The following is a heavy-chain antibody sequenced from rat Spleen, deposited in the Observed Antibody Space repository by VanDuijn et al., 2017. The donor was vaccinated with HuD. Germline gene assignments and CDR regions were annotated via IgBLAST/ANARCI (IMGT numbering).Heavy chain of an antibody. Sequence: EVQLVESGGGLVQPGRSLKLSCITSGFTFNYYWMTWIRQAPGKGLEWVASITNTGRSVHYPASVKGRFTISRDTAQNTLFLQMNSLRSEDTATYYCARHGSYGGSYWYFDFWGPGTMVTVSS. V-gene: IGHV5-31*01. D-gene: IGHD1-11*01. CDR1: GFTFNYYW. CDR2: ITNTGRSV. CDR3: ARHGSYGGSYWYFDF. J-gene: IGHJ1*01.